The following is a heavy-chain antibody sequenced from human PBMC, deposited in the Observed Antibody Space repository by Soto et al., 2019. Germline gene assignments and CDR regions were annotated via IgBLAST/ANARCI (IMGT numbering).Heavy chain of an antibody. V-gene: IGHV1-2*04. D-gene: IGHD3-22*01. CDR3: ARDQFTYYYDSSGSYGMDV. CDR1: GYTFTSYY. CDR2: INPNSGGT. Sequence: ASVKVSCKASGYTFTSYYMHWVRQAPGQGLEWMGWINPNSGGTNYAQKFQGWVTMTRDTSISTAYMELSRLRSDDTAVYYCARDQFTYYYDSSGSYGMDVWGQGTTVTVSS. J-gene: IGHJ6*02.